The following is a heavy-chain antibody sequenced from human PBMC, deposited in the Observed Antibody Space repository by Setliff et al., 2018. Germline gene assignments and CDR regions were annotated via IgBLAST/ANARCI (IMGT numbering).Heavy chain of an antibody. J-gene: IGHJ3*02. CDR3: TFARDGYDVFDI. V-gene: IGHV3-73*01. CDR1: GFTLSDHY. D-gene: IGHD5-18*01. Sequence: GGSLRLSCAASGFTLSDHYIDWIRQAPGKGLEWVGRIRGRTDNYATAYAASVRGRFTISRDDSKNTAYLQMNSLKTEDTAVYYCTFARDGYDVFDIWGQGTMVTVSS. CDR2: IRGRTDNYAT.